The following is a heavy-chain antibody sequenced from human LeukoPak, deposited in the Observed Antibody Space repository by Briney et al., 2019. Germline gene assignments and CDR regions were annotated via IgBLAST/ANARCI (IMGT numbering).Heavy chain of an antibody. J-gene: IGHJ4*02. CDR1: GGTSSSYT. V-gene: IGHV1-69*06. Sequence: GASAKVSCKASGGTSSSYTINWVRPTPGQGLEWMGGLIPIFGTANYAQKFQGRVTITADKSTSTAYMELSSLRSEDTAVYYCARGRDYFDSSGYYYGYWGQGTLVTVSS. D-gene: IGHD3-22*01. CDR2: LIPIFGTA. CDR3: ARGRDYFDSSGYYYGY.